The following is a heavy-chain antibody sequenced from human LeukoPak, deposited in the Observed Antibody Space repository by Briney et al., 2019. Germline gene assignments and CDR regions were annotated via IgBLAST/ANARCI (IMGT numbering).Heavy chain of an antibody. Sequence: GGSLRLSCAASGFIFSSYWMHWVRQAPGKGLVWVSHINSDGSATTYADSVKGRFTISRGNAKNTLYLQMNSLRAEDTAVYYCVRDGSGASFAYWGQGTLVTVSS. J-gene: IGHJ4*02. CDR3: VRDGSGASFAY. CDR2: INSDGSAT. V-gene: IGHV3-74*01. CDR1: GFIFSSYW. D-gene: IGHD3-10*01.